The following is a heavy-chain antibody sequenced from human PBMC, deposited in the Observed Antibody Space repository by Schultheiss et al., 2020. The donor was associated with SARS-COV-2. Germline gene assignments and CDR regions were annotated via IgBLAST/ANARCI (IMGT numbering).Heavy chain of an antibody. D-gene: IGHD3-16*01. Sequence: SETLSLTCTVSGGSISSYYWSWIRQPPGKGLEWIGYIYHSGSTYYNPSLRSRVTISVDRSKNQSSLQLNSVTPEDTAVYYCARGRFQYDYVWGSYFDYWGQGTLVTVSS. CDR1: GGSISSYY. CDR3: ARGRFQYDYVWGSYFDY. J-gene: IGHJ4*02. V-gene: IGHV4-59*04. CDR2: IYHSGST.